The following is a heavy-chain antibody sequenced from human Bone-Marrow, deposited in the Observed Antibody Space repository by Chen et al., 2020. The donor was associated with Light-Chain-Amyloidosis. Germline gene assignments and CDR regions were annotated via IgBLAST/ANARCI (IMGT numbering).Heavy chain of an antibody. CDR3: ARSVSGTFDY. J-gene: IGHJ4*02. CDR1: GFTFSDYY. D-gene: IGHD1-1*01. Sequence: DVQLVESGGGLIQPGESLRLSCAASGFTFSDYYMHWVRQGPGKGLVWVSRSNGDGTDIKYADSVRGRFTISRDSAKNTVYLQMNSLRTDDTAVYYCARSVSGTFDYWGQGALVTVSS. V-gene: IGHV3-74*01. CDR2: SNGDGTDI.